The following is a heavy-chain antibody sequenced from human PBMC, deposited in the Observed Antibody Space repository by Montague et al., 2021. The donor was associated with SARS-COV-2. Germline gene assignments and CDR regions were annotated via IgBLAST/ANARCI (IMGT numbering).Heavy chain of an antibody. V-gene: IGHV4-4*07. CDR3: ARDPAYCSSTSCYDDAFDI. CDR1: GGSISSYY. D-gene: IGHD2-2*01. J-gene: IGHJ3*02. CDR2: IYTSGST. Sequence: SETLSLTCTVSGGSISSYYWSWIRQPPGKGLEWIGRIYTSGSTNYNPSLKSRVTMSVDTSKNQFSLKLSSVTAADTAVYYCARDPAYCSSTSCYDDAFDIWGQGTMVTVSS.